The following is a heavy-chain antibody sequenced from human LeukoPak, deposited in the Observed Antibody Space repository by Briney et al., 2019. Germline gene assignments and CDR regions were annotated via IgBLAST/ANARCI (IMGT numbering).Heavy chain of an antibody. CDR1: GGSISSSSYY. J-gene: IGHJ4*02. V-gene: IGHV4-39*01. CDR2: IYYSGST. Sequence: SETLSLTCTVSGGSISSSSYYWGWIRQPPGKGLEWIGSIYYSGSTYYNPSLKSRVTISVDTSKNQFSLKLSSVTAADTAVYYCARQDYDSSGHIDYWGQGTLVTVSS. CDR3: ARQDYDSSGHIDY. D-gene: IGHD3-22*01.